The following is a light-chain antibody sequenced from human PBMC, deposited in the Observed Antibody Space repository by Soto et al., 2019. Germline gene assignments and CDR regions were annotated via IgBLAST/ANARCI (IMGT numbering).Light chain of an antibody. V-gene: IGKV3-20*01. Sequence: EIVLTQSPGTLSLSPGERATLSCRAIQSVSSSYLAWYQQKPGQAPRLLIYGASSRATGIPDRFSGSGSGTDFTLTIGRLEPEDFAVYYCQQYGSSPPLSFGGGTKVDIK. CDR2: GAS. J-gene: IGKJ4*01. CDR3: QQYGSSPPLS. CDR1: QSVSSSY.